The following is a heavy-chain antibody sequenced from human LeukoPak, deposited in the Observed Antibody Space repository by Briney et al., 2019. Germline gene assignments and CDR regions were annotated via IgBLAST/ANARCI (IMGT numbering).Heavy chain of an antibody. CDR3: TRVSGSYDCDF. V-gene: IGHV3-72*01. Sequence: PGGSLRLSCAASGFTFSDHYMDWVRQAPGKGLEWVGRIRKKVNSYTTEYAASVKGRFTISRDDSKNSMYPQMNSLKTEDTAVYYCTRVSGSYDCDFWGQGTLVTVSS. CDR2: IRKKVNSYTT. D-gene: IGHD1-26*01. CDR1: GFTFSDHY. J-gene: IGHJ4*02.